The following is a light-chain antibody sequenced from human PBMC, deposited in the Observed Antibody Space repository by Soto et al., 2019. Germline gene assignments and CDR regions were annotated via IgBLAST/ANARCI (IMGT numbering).Light chain of an antibody. CDR1: QSVLSSSNNKNY. CDR2: WAS. CDR3: QHYYSSPLT. V-gene: IGKV4-1*01. Sequence: DIVMTQSPDSLSVSLGERATINCKSRQSVLSSSNNKNYLAWYQQKPGQPPKVVIYWASTRGSGVPDRFSGSGSGTDFTLTISRLQAEDVAVYYCQHYYSSPLTFGGGTKVEIK. J-gene: IGKJ4*01.